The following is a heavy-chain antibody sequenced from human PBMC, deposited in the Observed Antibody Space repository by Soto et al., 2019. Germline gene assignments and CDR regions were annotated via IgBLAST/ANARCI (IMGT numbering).Heavy chain of an antibody. CDR2: ISYDGSNK. D-gene: IGHD3-3*01. CDR3: AKGLRFLEWLLSADYYYSYGMDV. Sequence: QVQLVESGGGVVQPGRSLRLSCAASGFTFSSYGMHWVRQAPGKGLEWVAVISYDGSNKYYADSVKGRFTISRDNSKNTLYLQMNSLRAEDTAVYYCAKGLRFLEWLLSADYYYSYGMDVWGQGTTVTVSS. V-gene: IGHV3-30*18. J-gene: IGHJ6*02. CDR1: GFTFSSYG.